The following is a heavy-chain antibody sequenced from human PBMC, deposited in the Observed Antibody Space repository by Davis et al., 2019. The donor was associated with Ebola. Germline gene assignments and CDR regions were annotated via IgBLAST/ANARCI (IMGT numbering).Heavy chain of an antibody. V-gene: IGHV4-34*01. CDR3: AGLVNDY. J-gene: IGHJ4*02. CDR2: INHSGST. CDR1: GGSFSGYY. D-gene: IGHD4-23*01. Sequence: PSETLSLTCAVYGGSFSGYYWSWIRQPPGKGLEWIGEINHSGSTNYNPSLKSRVTISVDTSKNQFSLKLSSVTAADTAVYYCAGLVNDYWGQGTLVTVSS.